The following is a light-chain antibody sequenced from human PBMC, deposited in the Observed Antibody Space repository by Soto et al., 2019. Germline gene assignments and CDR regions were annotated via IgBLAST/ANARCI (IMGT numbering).Light chain of an antibody. Sequence: DIPISQSPSSLSASVGDRVTITCRASQSININLNWYQQKPGKAPKLLTYAASSLQSGVPSRFSGSGSGTDFTLTISSLQPEDFATYYCQQSYSTPLTFGGGTKVDIK. V-gene: IGKV1-39*01. J-gene: IGKJ4*01. CDR1: QSININ. CDR2: AAS. CDR3: QQSYSTPLT.